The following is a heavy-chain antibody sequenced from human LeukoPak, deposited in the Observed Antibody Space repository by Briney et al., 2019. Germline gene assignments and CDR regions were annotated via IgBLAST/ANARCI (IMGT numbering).Heavy chain of an antibody. CDR2: IYYSGNT. CDR3: AREAGYYGSGSYSGAFDI. V-gene: IGHV4-39*02. D-gene: IGHD3-10*01. CDR1: GGSISSSSYY. Sequence: SETLSLTCTVSGGSISSSSYYWGWIRQPPGKGLEWIGSIYYSGNTYYNPSLKSRVTKSVDTSKNQFSLKLSSVTAADTAVYYCAREAGYYGSGSYSGAFDIWGQGTMVTVS. J-gene: IGHJ3*02.